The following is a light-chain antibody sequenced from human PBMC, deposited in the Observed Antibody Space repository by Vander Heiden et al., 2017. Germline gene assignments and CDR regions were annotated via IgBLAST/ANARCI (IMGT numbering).Light chain of an antibody. J-gene: IGLJ2*01. CDR1: NIGSKN. CDR3: QEWDSSTVV. Sequence: SYALTQPLSVSVALGQTARITCGGNNIGSKNVHWYQQKPGQALVLVIYRDSNRPAGIPERFSGYNSGTTATLTISRAQAGDEDYYYCQEWDSSTVVFGGGTKLTVL. V-gene: IGLV3-9*01. CDR2: RDS.